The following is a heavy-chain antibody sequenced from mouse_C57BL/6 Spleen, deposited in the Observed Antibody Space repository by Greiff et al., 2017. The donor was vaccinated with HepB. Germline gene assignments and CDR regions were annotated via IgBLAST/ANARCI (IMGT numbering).Heavy chain of an antibody. CDR2: IDPSDSET. J-gene: IGHJ2*01. Sequence: QVQLQQPGAELVRPGSSVKLSCKASGYTFTSYWMHWVKQRPIQGLEWIGNIDPSDSETHYNQKFKDKATLTVDKSSSTAYMQLSSLTSEDSAVYYCARPLYGSRSFDYWGQGTTRTVSS. CDR1: GYTFTSYW. V-gene: IGHV1-52*01. CDR3: ARPLYGSRSFDY. D-gene: IGHD1-1*01.